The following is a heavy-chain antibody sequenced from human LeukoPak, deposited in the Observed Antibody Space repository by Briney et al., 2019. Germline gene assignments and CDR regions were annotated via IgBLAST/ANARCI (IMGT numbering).Heavy chain of an antibody. V-gene: IGHV3-9*01. CDR3: ARGEDGYQAPFDY. J-gene: IGHJ4*02. Sequence: PGRSLRLSCAASGFTFDDYAMHWVRQAPGKGLEWVSGISWNSGSIGYADSVKGRFTISRDNAKNSLYLQMNSLRAEDTAVYYCARGEDGYQAPFDYWGQGTLVTPSP. CDR2: ISWNSGSI. CDR1: GFTFDDYA. D-gene: IGHD5-24*01.